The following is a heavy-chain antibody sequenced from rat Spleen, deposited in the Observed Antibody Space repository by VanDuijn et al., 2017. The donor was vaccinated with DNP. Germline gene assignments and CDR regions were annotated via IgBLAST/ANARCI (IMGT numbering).Heavy chain of an antibody. CDR2: ITTGGGYT. CDR1: GFTFSNYY. D-gene: IGHD2-2*01. Sequence: EVQLVQSGGGLVQPGRSIKLSCATSGFTFSNYYMAWVRQAPAKGLEWVASITTGGGYTYYRDSVKGRFTISRDNAKSTLYLQMDSLRSEETATYYCARRDTFYYFDYWGQGVMVTVSS. V-gene: IGHV5S11*01. J-gene: IGHJ2*01. CDR3: ARRDTFYYFDY.